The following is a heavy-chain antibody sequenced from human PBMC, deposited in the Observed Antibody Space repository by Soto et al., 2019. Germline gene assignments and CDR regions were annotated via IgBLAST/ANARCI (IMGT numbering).Heavy chain of an antibody. CDR2: IIPIFGTA. CDR1: GGTFSSYA. CDR3: GYSSQSADYYYGMDV. V-gene: IGHV1-69*13. Sequence: SVKVSCKASGGTFSSYAISWVRQAPGQGLEWMGGIIPIFGTANYAQKFQGRVTITADESTSTAYMELSSLRSEDTAVYYCGYSSQSADYYYGMDVWGQGTTVTVSS. J-gene: IGHJ6*02. D-gene: IGHD6-13*01.